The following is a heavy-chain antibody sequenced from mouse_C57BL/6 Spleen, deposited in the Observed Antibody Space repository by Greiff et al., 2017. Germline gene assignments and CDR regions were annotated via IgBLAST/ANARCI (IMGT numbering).Heavy chain of an antibody. CDR2: IYPGSGST. D-gene: IGHD1-2*01. V-gene: IGHV1-55*01. CDR1: GYTFTSYW. J-gene: IGHJ4*01. CDR3: ARGDYGDAMGY. Sequence: QVQLQQSGAELVKPGASVTMSCKASGYTFTSYWITWVKQRPGQGLEWIGDIYPGSGSTNYNEKFKSKATLTVDPSSRTAYMQLSILTSEGSTVYYGARGDYGDAMGYWGQGTSVTVSS.